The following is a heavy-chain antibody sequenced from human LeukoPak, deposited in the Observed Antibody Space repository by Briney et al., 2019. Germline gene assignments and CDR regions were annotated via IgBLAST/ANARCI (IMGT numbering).Heavy chain of an antibody. Sequence: PSETLSLTCTVSGASFSSSSHYWGWIRQPPGKGLEWIGSIYYSRSTYYNPSLKSRVTISVDTSKNQFSLKLTSVTAADTAVYYCARQSQRDGFDYWGQGTLVTVSS. D-gene: IGHD5-24*01. V-gene: IGHV4-39*01. CDR1: GASFSSSSHY. CDR2: IYYSRST. CDR3: ARQSQRDGFDY. J-gene: IGHJ4*02.